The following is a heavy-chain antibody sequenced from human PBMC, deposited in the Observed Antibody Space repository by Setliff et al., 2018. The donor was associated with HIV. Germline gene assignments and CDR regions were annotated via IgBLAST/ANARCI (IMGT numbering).Heavy chain of an antibody. Sequence: PSETLSLTCTVSGGSISSHYWSWIRQPLGKGLEWIGYINYSGSTNYNPSLQSRVTISVDTSKNQFSLKLSSVTAADTAVFYCARELGHYYYYMDVWGKGTTVTVSS. CDR2: INYSGST. D-gene: IGHD7-27*01. J-gene: IGHJ6*03. V-gene: IGHV4-59*11. CDR1: GGSISSHY. CDR3: ARELGHYYYYMDV.